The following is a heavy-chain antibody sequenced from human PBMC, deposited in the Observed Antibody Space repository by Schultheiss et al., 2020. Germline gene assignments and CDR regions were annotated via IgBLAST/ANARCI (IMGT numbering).Heavy chain of an antibody. D-gene: IGHD3-10*01. V-gene: IGHV3-30*18. CDR1: GFTFSSYG. J-gene: IGHJ4*02. CDR2: ISYDGSNK. Sequence: GESLKISCAASGFTFSSYGMHWVRQAPGKGLEWVAVISYDGSNKYYADSVKGRFTISRDNSKNTLYLQMNSLRAEDTAVYYCAKYGEEYYFDYWGQGTLVTVSS. CDR3: AKYGEEYYFDY.